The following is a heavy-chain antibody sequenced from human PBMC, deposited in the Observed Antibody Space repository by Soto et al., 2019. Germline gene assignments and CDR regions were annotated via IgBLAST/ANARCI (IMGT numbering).Heavy chain of an antibody. CDR3: AKGADVDTAMDDHLDY. J-gene: IGHJ4*02. CDR1: GFTFSSYG. D-gene: IGHD5-18*01. V-gene: IGHV3-30*18. Sequence: QVQLVESGGGVVQPGRSLRLSCAASGFTFSSYGMHWVRQAPGKGLEWVAVISYDGSNKYYADSVKGRITISRDNSKNTLYLQMNSLRAEDTAVYYCAKGADVDTAMDDHLDYWGQGTLVTVSS. CDR2: ISYDGSNK.